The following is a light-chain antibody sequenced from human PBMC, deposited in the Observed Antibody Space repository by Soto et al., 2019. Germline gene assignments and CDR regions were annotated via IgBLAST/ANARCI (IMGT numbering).Light chain of an antibody. CDR1: QTINTY. CDR3: QQSYSTPST. Sequence: DIQMTQSPSSLSASVGDRVTITCRASQTINTYLNWYQQKPGKAPKLVIYAAFSLQNGVPSRFSGSGSGADFSLTISSLQPEDSATYSCQQSYSTPSTFGQGTKVEIK. J-gene: IGKJ2*01. V-gene: IGKV1-39*01. CDR2: AAF.